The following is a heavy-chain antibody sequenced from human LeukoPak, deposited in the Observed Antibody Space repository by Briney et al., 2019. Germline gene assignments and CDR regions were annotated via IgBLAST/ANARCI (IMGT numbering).Heavy chain of an antibody. CDR3: ARSYSGSYRDAFDI. D-gene: IGHD1-26*01. V-gene: IGHV3-30-3*01. CDR1: GFTFSSYA. J-gene: IGHJ3*02. CDR2: ISYDGSNK. Sequence: PGGSLGLSWAASGFTFSSYAMSWVRQAPGKGLEWVAVISYDGSNKYYADSVKGRFTISRDNSKNTVYLQMDSLRAEDTAVYYCARSYSGSYRDAFDIWGQGTMVTVSS.